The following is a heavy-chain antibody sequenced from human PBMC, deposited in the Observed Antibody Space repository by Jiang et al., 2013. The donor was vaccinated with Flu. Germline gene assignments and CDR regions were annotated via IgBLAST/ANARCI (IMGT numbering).Heavy chain of an antibody. J-gene: IGHJ6*02. Sequence: PGESLRISCKGSGNSFTTYWITWVRQMPGKGLEWMGRIDPDDSNTNYSPSFQGHVTISADKSINTAYLQWSSLRASDTAIYYCARPSRYNTNYIYYYGLDVWGQGTTVTVSS. D-gene: IGHD1-7*01. CDR2: IDPDDSNT. CDR1: GNSFTTYW. CDR3: ARPSRYNTNYIYYYGLDV. V-gene: IGHV5-10-1*01.